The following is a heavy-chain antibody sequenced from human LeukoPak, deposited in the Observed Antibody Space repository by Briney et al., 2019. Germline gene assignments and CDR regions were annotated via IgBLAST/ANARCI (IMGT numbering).Heavy chain of an antibody. CDR2: ISGSGGST. CDR1: GFTFSSYG. Sequence: GGTLRLSCAASGFTFSSYGMSWVRQAPGKGLEWVSAISGSGGSTYYADSVKGRFTISRDNSKNTLYLQMNSLRAEDTAVYYCARDGRVYDFWSGYPLDYWGQGTLVTVSS. CDR3: ARDGRVYDFWSGYPLDY. J-gene: IGHJ4*02. D-gene: IGHD3-3*01. V-gene: IGHV3-23*01.